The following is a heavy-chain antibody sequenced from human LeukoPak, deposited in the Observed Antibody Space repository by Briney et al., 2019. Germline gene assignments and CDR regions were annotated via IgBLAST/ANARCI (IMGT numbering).Heavy chain of an antibody. V-gene: IGHV3-21*01. J-gene: IGHJ3*02. Sequence: PGGSLRLSCAASGFTFSSYSMNWVRQAPGKGLEWVSSISSSSSYIYYADSVKGRFTISRDNAKNSLYLQMNSLRAEDTAVYYCAREASLYSSSWYNRRVAAFDIWGQGTMVTVSS. CDR1: GFTFSSYS. CDR2: ISSSSSYI. CDR3: AREASLYSSSWYNRRVAAFDI. D-gene: IGHD6-13*01.